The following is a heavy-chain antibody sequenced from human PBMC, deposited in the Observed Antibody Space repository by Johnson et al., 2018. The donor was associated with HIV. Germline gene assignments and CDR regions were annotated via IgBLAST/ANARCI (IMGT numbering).Heavy chain of an antibody. CDR1: GFTFDDYA. CDR2: ISWNSGSTI. CDR3: AKSQDSSAYDYDFDI. V-gene: IGHV3-9*01. D-gene: IGHD3-22*01. J-gene: IGHJ3*02. Sequence: VESGGDLVQPGGSLRLSCAASGFTFDDYAMHWVRQAPGKGLEWVSGISWNSGSTIYYADSVKGRFTISRDNAKNSLFLQMNSLRAEDTAVYYCAKSQDSSAYDYDFDIWGQGTMVTVSS.